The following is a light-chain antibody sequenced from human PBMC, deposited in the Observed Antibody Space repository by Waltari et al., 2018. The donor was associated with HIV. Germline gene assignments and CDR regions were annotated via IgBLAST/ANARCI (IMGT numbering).Light chain of an antibody. CDR3: QHRSSWPRGT. Sequence: EIVLTQSPATLSLSPGERATLSGRASQSISSYLAWYQQKPGQAPRLLIYDASNRATGIPARFSGSGSATDFTLTISSLEPEDFAVYYCQHRSSWPRGTFGQGTKLEIK. V-gene: IGKV3-11*01. J-gene: IGKJ2*01. CDR1: QSISSY. CDR2: DAS.